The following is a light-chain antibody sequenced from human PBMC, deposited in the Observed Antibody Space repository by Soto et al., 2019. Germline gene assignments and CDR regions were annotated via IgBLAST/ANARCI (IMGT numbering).Light chain of an antibody. Sequence: DIQMTQSPSTLSASVGDRVAITCRASQSFATWLAWYQQKPGKAPKLLIYDGSTLGSGVPSRFSGSGSGTEFTLTISSLQPDDFATYYCQQYNSYPYTFGQGTNVEIK. J-gene: IGKJ2*01. CDR1: QSFATW. CDR2: DGS. V-gene: IGKV1-5*01. CDR3: QQYNSYPYT.